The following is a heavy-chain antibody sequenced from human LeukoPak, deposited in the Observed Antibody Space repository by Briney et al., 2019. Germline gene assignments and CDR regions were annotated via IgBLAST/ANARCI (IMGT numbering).Heavy chain of an antibody. J-gene: IGHJ6*03. CDR2: ISRSGGTT. CDR1: GFTFSSYD. CDR3: AKRGGTESFYYYYYMDV. D-gene: IGHD2-15*01. V-gene: IGHV3-23*01. Sequence: QPGGSLRLSCAASGFTFSSYDMTWVRQTPGKVLEWVALISRSGGTTYYADSVKGRFTISRDNSKNTLYLQMNSLRAEDTAEYYCAKRGGTESFYYYYYMDVWGKGTTVTVSS.